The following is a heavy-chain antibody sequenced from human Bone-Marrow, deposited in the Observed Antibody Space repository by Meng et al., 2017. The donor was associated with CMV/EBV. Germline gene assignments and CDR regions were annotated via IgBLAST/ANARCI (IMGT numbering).Heavy chain of an antibody. CDR1: GYSFTSYD. D-gene: IGHD2-2*01. J-gene: IGHJ5*02. CDR2: MNPNSGNT. V-gene: IGHV1-8*01. Sequence: ASVKVSCKASGYSFTSYDINWVRQATGQGLEWMGWMNPNSGNTGYAQKFQGRVTMNRNTSISTAYMELSSLRSEDTAVYYCARDGIGKETVPAATVWFDPWGQGTLVTASS. CDR3: ARDGIGKETVPAATVWFDP.